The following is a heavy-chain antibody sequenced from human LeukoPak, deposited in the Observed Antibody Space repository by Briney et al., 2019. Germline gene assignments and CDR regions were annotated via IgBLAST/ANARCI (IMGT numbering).Heavy chain of an antibody. V-gene: IGHV3-7*01. J-gene: IGHJ4*02. Sequence: GGSLRLSCAASGLTFNTYWMTWVRQAPGKGLEWVANIKPDESEAYYVDTVKGRFTISRDNAKNLLYLQMNSLRGEDTAVYYCGGFGYEAAVDLWGQGTLVTVSS. CDR3: GGFGYEAAVDL. CDR1: GLTFNTYW. D-gene: IGHD6-13*01. CDR2: IKPDESEA.